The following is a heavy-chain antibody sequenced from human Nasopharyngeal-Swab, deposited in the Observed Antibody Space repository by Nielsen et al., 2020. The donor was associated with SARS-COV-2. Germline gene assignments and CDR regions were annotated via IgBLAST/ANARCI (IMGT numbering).Heavy chain of an antibody. CDR1: GFTFSNSG. CDR2: IWYDGSNK. J-gene: IGHJ4*02. V-gene: IGHV3-33*01. CDR3: ARDSGTYWSFAVINNYFDY. Sequence: GESLKISCAASGFTFSNSGMHWVRQAPGKGLEWVAVIWYDGSNKYYADSVKGRFTISRDNSKNTLYLQMNSLRAEDTAVYYCARDSGTYWSFAVINNYFDYWGRGTLVTVSS. D-gene: IGHD3-10*01.